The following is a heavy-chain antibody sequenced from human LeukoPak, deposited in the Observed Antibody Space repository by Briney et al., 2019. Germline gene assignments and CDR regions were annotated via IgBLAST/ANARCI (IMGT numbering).Heavy chain of an antibody. CDR1: GGPISSYY. V-gene: IGHV4-4*07. Sequence: SETLSLTCTVSGGPISSYYWSWIRQPAGKGLEWIGRIYTSGSTNYNPSLKSRVTMSVDTSKNQFSLKLSSVTAADTAVYYCARDLVYSSGYYFFDYWGQGTLVTVSS. CDR3: ARDLVYSSGYYFFDY. D-gene: IGHD3-22*01. CDR2: IYTSGST. J-gene: IGHJ4*02.